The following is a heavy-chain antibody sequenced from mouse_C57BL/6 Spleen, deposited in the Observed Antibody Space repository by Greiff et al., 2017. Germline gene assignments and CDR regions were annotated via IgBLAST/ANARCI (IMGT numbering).Heavy chain of an antibody. V-gene: IGHV1-55*01. Sequence: QVQLKQPGAELVKPGASVKMSCKASGYTFTSYWITWVKQRPGQGLEWIGDISPGSGSTNYNEKFKSKATLTVDTSSSTAYMQLSSLTSEDSAVYYCARRGGYVLYYAMDYWGQGTSVTVSS. J-gene: IGHJ4*01. CDR3: ARRGGYVLYYAMDY. D-gene: IGHD2-2*01. CDR2: ISPGSGST. CDR1: GYTFTSYW.